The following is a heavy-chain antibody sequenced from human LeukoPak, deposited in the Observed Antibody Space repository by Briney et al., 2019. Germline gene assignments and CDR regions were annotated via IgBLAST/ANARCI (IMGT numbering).Heavy chain of an antibody. V-gene: IGHV4-39*07. D-gene: IGHD3-10*01. J-gene: IGHJ4*02. CDR1: GGSISGSSYY. Sequence: PSETLSLTCTVSGGSISGSSYYWSWIRQPPGTGLEWIGEINHSGSTNYNPSLKSRVTISVDTSKNQFSLKLSSVTAADTAVYYCARRTVRGVISYWGQGTLVTVSS. CDR2: INHSGST. CDR3: ARRTVRGVISY.